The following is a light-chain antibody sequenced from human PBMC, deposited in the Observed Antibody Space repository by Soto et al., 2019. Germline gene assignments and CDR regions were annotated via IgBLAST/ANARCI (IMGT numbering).Light chain of an antibody. CDR3: SSYTSSSTLVV. J-gene: IGLJ2*01. CDR1: SSDVGGYNY. V-gene: IGLV2-14*01. Sequence: QSALTQPASVSGSPGQSITISCTGTSSDVGGYNYVSWYQQYPGKAPKLMISDVTNRPSGVSNRFSGSKSGNTASLTISGLQAEDEADYYCSSYTSSSTLVVFGGGTKVTVL. CDR2: DVT.